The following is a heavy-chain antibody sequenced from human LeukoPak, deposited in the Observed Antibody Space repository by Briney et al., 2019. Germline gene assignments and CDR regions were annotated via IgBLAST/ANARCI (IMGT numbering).Heavy chain of an antibody. CDR2: ISYDGSNK. CDR3: AKDQYDRSGYYSEPLDY. V-gene: IGHV3-30*18. Sequence: GGSLRLSCAASGFSVTSNHMNWVRQAPGKGLEWVAVISYDGSNKYYADSVKGRFTISRDNSKNTLYLQMNSLRAEDTAVYYCAKDQYDRSGYYSEPLDYWGQGTLVTVSS. J-gene: IGHJ4*02. CDR1: GFSVTSNH. D-gene: IGHD3-22*01.